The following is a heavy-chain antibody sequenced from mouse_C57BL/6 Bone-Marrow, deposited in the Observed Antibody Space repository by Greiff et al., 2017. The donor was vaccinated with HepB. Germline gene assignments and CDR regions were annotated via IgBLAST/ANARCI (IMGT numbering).Heavy chain of an antibody. D-gene: IGHD2-2*01. CDR1: GFTFSDYY. CDR3: ARDMVTGSYWYFDV. CDR2: INYDGSST. J-gene: IGHJ1*03. V-gene: IGHV5-16*01. Sequence: EVKLVESEGGLVQPGRSMKLSCTASGFTFSDYYMAWVRQVPEKGLEWVANINYDGSSTYYLDSLKSRFIISRDNAKNILYLQMSSLKSEDTATYYCARDMVTGSYWYFDVWGTGTTVTVSS.